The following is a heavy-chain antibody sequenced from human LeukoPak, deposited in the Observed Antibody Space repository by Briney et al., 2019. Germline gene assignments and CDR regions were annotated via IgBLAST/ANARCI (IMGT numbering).Heavy chain of an antibody. CDR1: GGSISSYY. D-gene: IGHD6-6*01. V-gene: IGHV4-59*01. CDR2: IYYSGST. J-gene: IGHJ4*02. Sequence: SETLSLTCTVSGGSISSYYWSWIRQPPGKGLEWIGHIYYSGSTNYNPSLKSRVTISVDTSKNQFSLKLSSVTAADTAVYYCARGSIAARPDGLFDYWGQGTLVTVSS. CDR3: ARGSIAARPDGLFDY.